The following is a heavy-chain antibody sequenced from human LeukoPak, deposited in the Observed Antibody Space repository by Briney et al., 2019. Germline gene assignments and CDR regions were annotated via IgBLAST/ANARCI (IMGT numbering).Heavy chain of an antibody. J-gene: IGHJ6*03. CDR2: INSDGSST. D-gene: IGHD4-17*01. V-gene: IGHV3-74*01. CDR1: GFTFSSYW. Sequence: GGSLRLSCAASGFTFSSYWMHWVRQAPGKGLVWVSRINSDGSSTSYADSVKGRFTISRDNAKNTLYLQMNSLRAEDTAVYYCARVIGDYGLYYYYYMDVWGKGTTVTVSS. CDR3: ARVIGDYGLYYYYYMDV.